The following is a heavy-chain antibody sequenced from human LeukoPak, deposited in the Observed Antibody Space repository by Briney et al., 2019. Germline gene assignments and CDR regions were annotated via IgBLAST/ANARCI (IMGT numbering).Heavy chain of an antibody. CDR2: INPSGGST. CDR3: ARSPRPKIVQYYFDY. Sequence: ASVKVSCKASGYTFTSYYMHWVRQAPGQGLEWMGIINPSGGSTNYAQKFQGRVTITTDESTSTAYMELSSLRSEDTAVYYCARSPRPKIVQYYFDYWGQGTLVTVSS. CDR1: GYTFTSYY. D-gene: IGHD3-22*01. V-gene: IGHV1-46*01. J-gene: IGHJ4*02.